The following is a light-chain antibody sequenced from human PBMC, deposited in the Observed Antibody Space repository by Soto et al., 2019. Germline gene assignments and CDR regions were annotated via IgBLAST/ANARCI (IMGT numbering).Light chain of an antibody. J-gene: IGKJ4*01. CDR1: QSISSW. Sequence: DIQMTQSPSTLDASVGDRVTVTCRASQSISSWLAWYQQKTGKXXKXXIYQASTLESGVPSRFSGSGSGTELTINISSLQPDDCETYYGQQYNSYPITFGGGTKVDIK. V-gene: IGKV1-5*03. CDR3: QQYNSYPIT. CDR2: QAS.